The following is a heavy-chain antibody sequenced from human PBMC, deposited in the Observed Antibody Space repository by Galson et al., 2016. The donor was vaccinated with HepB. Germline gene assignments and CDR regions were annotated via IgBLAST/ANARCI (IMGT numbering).Heavy chain of an antibody. CDR3: AKDRRYYDSSGYFWEGYYYDGMDV. Sequence: SGFTFSSYGMHWVRQAPGKGLEWVAVISYDGSDKYYADSVKGRFTISRDNSKNTLYLQMNSLRPEDTAVYYCAKDRRYYDSSGYFWEGYYYDGMDVWGQGTTVTVSS. V-gene: IGHV3-30*18. CDR2: ISYDGSDK. J-gene: IGHJ6*02. D-gene: IGHD3-22*01. CDR1: GFTFSSYG.